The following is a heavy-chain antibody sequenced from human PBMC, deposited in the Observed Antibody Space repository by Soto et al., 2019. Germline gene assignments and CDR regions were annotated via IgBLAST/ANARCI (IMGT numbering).Heavy chain of an antibody. Sequence: PSETLSLTCTVPGGSVSSGSYYWSWIRQPPGKGLEWIGYIYYSGSTNYNPSLKSRVTISVDTSKNQFSLKLSSVTAADTAVYYCARPLYSYGPMDVWGQGTTVTVSS. CDR2: IYYSGST. CDR1: GGSVSSGSYY. D-gene: IGHD5-18*01. V-gene: IGHV4-61*01. J-gene: IGHJ6*02. CDR3: ARPLYSYGPMDV.